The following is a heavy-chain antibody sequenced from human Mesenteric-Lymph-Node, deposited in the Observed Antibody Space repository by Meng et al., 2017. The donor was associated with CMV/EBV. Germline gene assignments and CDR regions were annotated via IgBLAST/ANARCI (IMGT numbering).Heavy chain of an antibody. CDR2: ISGSGGST. D-gene: IGHD6-13*01. CDR3: AKLSSSWYGHAFDI. V-gene: IGHV3-23*01. Sequence: GESLKISCATSGFTFSNYYISWVRQAPGKGLEWVSAISGSGGSTHYADSVKGRFTISRDNSKNTLYLQMNSLRAEDTAVYYCAKLSSSWYGHAFDIWGQGTMVTVSS. CDR1: GFTFSNYY. J-gene: IGHJ3*02.